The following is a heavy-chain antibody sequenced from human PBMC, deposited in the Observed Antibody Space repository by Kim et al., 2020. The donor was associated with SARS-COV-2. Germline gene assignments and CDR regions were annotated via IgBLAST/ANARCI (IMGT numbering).Heavy chain of an antibody. Sequence: GGSLRLSCAASGFTFRTYRMSWVRQAPGKGLEWVANIEQDGSEKYYVDSVKGRFTISRDNAKNSLYLQMNSLRAEDTAVFYCARDYVGAYFDYWGQGTLVTVSS. J-gene: IGHJ4*02. CDR3: ARDYVGAYFDY. CDR2: IEQDGSEK. CDR1: GFTFRTYR. V-gene: IGHV3-7*01. D-gene: IGHD1-26*01.